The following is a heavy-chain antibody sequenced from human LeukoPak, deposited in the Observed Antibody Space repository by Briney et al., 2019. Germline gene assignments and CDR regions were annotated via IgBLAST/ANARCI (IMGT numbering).Heavy chain of an antibody. V-gene: IGHV4-34*01. Sequence: SETLSLTCAVYGRSFSGYYWSLIRQPPGKGLEWIGEINHSGSTNYNPSLKSRVTISVDTSKNQFSLKLSSVTAADTAVYYCARGPFRGSRPWGPAAEYFQHWGQGTLVTVSS. CDR1: GRSFSGYY. CDR2: INHSGST. CDR3: ARGPFRGSRPWGPAAEYFQH. D-gene: IGHD1-26*01. J-gene: IGHJ1*01.